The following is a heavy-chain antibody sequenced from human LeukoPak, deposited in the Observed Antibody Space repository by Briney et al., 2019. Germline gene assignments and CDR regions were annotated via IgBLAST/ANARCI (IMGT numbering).Heavy chain of an antibody. Sequence: SETLSLTCAVYGGSFSGYYWSWIRQPPGKGMEWIGEINHSGSTNYNPSLKSRVTISVDTSKNQFSLKLSSVTAADTAVYYCARGIWFGTLDYWGQGTLVTVSS. V-gene: IGHV4-34*01. CDR3: ARGIWFGTLDY. J-gene: IGHJ4*02. D-gene: IGHD3-10*01. CDR2: INHSGST. CDR1: GGSFSGYY.